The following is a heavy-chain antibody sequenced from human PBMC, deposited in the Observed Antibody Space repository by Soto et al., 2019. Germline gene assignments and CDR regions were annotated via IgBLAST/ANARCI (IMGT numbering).Heavy chain of an antibody. Sequence: GGSLRLSCAASGFTFSSYSMNWVRQAPGKGLEWVSSISSSSSYIYYADSVKGRFTISRDNAKNSLYLQMNSLRAEDTAVYYCARLGLTWGSYRYTPQPSDYWGQGTLVTVSS. CDR3: ARLGLTWGSYRYTPQPSDY. V-gene: IGHV3-21*01. J-gene: IGHJ4*02. CDR1: GFTFSSYS. CDR2: ISSSSSYI. D-gene: IGHD3-16*02.